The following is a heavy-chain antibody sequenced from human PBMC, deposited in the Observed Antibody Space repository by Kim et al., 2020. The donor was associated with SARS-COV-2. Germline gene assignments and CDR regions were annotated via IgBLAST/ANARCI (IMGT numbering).Heavy chain of an antibody. V-gene: IGHV3-13*01. CDR3: ARASSAVAPLDY. D-gene: IGHD6-19*01. CDR1: GFTFSSYD. J-gene: IGHJ4*02. Sequence: GGSLRLSCAASGFTFSSYDMHWVRQATGKGLEWVSAIGTAGDTYYPGSVKGRFTISRENAKNSLYLQMNSLRAGDTAVYYCARASSAVAPLDYWGQGTLVTVSS. CDR2: IGTAGDT.